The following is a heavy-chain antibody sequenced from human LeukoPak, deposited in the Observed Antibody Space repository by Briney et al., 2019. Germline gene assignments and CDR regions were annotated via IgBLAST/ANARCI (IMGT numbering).Heavy chain of an antibody. CDR2: INPSGST. J-gene: IGHJ6*03. CDR1: GGSFSGYY. CDR3: ARGRSPITMVRGVKGGNYYYMDV. D-gene: IGHD3-10*01. V-gene: IGHV4-34*01. Sequence: PSETLSLTCAGYGGSFSGYYCSWIRQPPGKGLEWIGEINPSGSTNYNPSLQSRVTISVDTSKNNFALKLSSVAAADTAVYYCARGRSPITMVRGVKGGNYYYMDVWGKGTTVTVSS.